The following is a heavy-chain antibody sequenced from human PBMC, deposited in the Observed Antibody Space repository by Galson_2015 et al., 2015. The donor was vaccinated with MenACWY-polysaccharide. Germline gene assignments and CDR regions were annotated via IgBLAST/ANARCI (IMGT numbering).Heavy chain of an antibody. Sequence: SLRLSCAASGFTFSSYAMSWVRLAPGKELEWVSTITGSGDSTFYADSVKGRFTISRDNSKNTLYLQMDSLRAEDTALYYCAKGAAASAYYYFDYWGQGTLVTVSS. V-gene: IGHV3-23*01. J-gene: IGHJ4*02. D-gene: IGHD6-13*01. CDR3: AKGAAASAYYYFDY. CDR1: GFTFSSYA. CDR2: ITGSGDST.